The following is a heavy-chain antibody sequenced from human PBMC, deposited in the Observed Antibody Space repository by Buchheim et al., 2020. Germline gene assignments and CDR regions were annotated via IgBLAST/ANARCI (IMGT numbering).Heavy chain of an antibody. D-gene: IGHD3-3*01. Sequence: QLQLQESGPGLVKPSETLSLTCSVSGGSISSRTFYWGWIRQPPGKGLEWIGSIYSSGSTYYNPSLRSRVTISVDRSHNHFSLEVSSMTAADTAVYFCARYYDFWSGSNRYFAVDVWGQGTT. J-gene: IGHJ6*02. CDR3: ARYYDFWSGSNRYFAVDV. CDR2: IYSSGST. CDR1: GGSISSRTFY. V-gene: IGHV4-39*02.